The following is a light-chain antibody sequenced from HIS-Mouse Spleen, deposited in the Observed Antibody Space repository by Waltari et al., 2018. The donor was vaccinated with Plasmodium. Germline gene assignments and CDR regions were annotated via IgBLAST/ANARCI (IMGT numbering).Light chain of an antibody. Sequence: SYELTQPPSVSVSPGQTASITCPGNPLPQKYAYWYQQKSGQAPVLVIYEDSKRPSGIPERFSGSSSGTMATLTISGAQVEDEADYYCYSTDSSGNHRVFGGGTKLTVL. CDR3: YSTDSSGNHRV. CDR1: PLPQKY. J-gene: IGLJ3*02. CDR2: EDS. V-gene: IGLV3-10*01.